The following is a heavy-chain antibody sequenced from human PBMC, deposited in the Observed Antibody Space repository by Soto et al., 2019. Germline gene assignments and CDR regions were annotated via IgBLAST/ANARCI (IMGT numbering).Heavy chain of an antibody. V-gene: IGHV2-5*02. Sequence: QITLKESGPPLVKPTQTLTLTCTFSGFSLSTNGVGVGWIRQPPGKALEWLALIYWDDDKRYSPSLKSRLTITKDTSKNRVVLTMINMDPVDTATYYCAHSPRITMYDYWGQGTLVTVSS. CDR1: GFSLSTNGVG. D-gene: IGHD3-10*02. CDR2: IYWDDDK. CDR3: AHSPRITMYDY. J-gene: IGHJ4*02.